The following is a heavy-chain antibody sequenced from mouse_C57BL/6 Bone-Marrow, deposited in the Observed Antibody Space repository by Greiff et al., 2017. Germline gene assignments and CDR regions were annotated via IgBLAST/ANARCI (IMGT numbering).Heavy chain of an antibody. CDR2: SRNKANDYTT. D-gene: IGHD3-1*01. V-gene: IGHV7-1*01. CDR3: ARDGGYDAMDY. CDR1: GFTFSDFY. Sequence: EVMLVESGGGLVQSGRSLRLSCATSGFTFSDFYMEWVRQAPGKGLEWIAASRNKANDYTTEYSASVKGRFIVSRDTSQSILYLQMNALRAEDTAIYYCARDGGYDAMDYWGQGTSVTVSS. J-gene: IGHJ4*01.